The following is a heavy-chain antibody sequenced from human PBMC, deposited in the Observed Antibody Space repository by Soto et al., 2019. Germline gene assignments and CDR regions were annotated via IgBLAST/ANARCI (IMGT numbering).Heavy chain of an antibody. Sequence: PGGSMRLSCAAAGVTFISYSSNWVRQNPGKGLEWVSYISSSSSTIYYADSVKGRFTISRDNAKSIAYLQMDSLKTEDTAVYYCTRVKLSGYDFYYYYYYGMDVWGQGTTVTVSS. D-gene: IGHD5-12*01. J-gene: IGHJ6*02. CDR3: TRVKLSGYDFYYYYYYGMDV. CDR2: ISSSSSTI. CDR1: GVTFISYS. V-gene: IGHV3-48*01.